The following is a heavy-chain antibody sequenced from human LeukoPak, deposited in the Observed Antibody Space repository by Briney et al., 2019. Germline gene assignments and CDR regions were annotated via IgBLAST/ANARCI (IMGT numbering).Heavy chain of an antibody. CDR1: GFTFSSYG. CDR3: ARDGGPYYYDSSAPNI. D-gene: IGHD3-22*01. J-gene: IGHJ3*02. V-gene: IGHV3-33*01. Sequence: QAGGSLRLSCAASGFTFSSYGMHWVRQAPGKWLEWEAVIWYDGSNKYYADSVKGRFTISRDNSKNTLYLQMNSLRAEDTAVYYCARDGGPYYYDSSAPNIWGQGTMVTVSS. CDR2: IWYDGSNK.